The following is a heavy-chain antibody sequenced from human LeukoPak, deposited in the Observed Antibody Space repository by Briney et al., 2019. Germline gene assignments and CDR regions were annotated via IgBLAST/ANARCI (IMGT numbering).Heavy chain of an antibody. D-gene: IGHD6-25*01. CDR2: ISYDGSNK. Sequence: GGSLRLSCAASGFIVSSNYMSWVRQAPGKGLEWVAVISYDGSNKYYADSVKGRSTISRDNSKNTLYLQMNSLRAEDTAVYYCARGVSGYPSDYWGQGTLVTVSS. CDR1: GFIVSSNY. V-gene: IGHV3-30*03. CDR3: ARGVSGYPSDY. J-gene: IGHJ4*02.